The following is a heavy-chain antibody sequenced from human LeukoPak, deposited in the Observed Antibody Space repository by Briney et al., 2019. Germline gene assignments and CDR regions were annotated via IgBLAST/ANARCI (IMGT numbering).Heavy chain of an antibody. D-gene: IGHD6-19*01. Sequence: GGSLRLSCAASGFTFSDYAMIWVRQAPGKGLEWVSAISGSDGSTYYADSVKGRFTISRDNSKNTLYLQMNSLRAEDTAVYYCAKVNTPPVAGNTPYYYYGMDVWGQGTTVTVSS. CDR1: GFTFSDYA. V-gene: IGHV3-23*01. CDR2: ISGSDGST. J-gene: IGHJ6*02. CDR3: AKVNTPPVAGNTPYYYYGMDV.